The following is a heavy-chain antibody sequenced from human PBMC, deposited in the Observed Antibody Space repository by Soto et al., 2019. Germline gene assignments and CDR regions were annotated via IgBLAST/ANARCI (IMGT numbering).Heavy chain of an antibody. D-gene: IGHD3-10*01. V-gene: IGHV4-34*01. J-gene: IGHJ4*02. CDR1: GGSFSGYY. CDR2: INHSGST. CDR3: ASSRGYGSYYFDY. Sequence: PSETLSLTCAVYGGSFSGYYWSWIRQPPGKGLEWIGEINHSGSTNYNPSLKSRVTISVDTSKNQFSLNLSSVTAADTAVYYCASSRGYGSYYFDYWGQGTLVTVSS.